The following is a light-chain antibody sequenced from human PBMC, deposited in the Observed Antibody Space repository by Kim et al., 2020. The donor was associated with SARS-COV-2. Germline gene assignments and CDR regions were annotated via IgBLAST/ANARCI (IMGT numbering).Light chain of an antibody. CDR2: DAS. J-gene: IGKJ4*01. CDR3: QQYDNRPPLT. CDR1: QDMSNY. V-gene: IGKV1-33*01. Sequence: DIQMTQSPSSLSASVGDRVTITCQASQDMSNYLNWYQQKPGKAPKLLSYDASNLETGVPSRFSGSGSGTDFTFTISSLQPEDIATYYCQQYDNRPPLTFGGGTKVDIK.